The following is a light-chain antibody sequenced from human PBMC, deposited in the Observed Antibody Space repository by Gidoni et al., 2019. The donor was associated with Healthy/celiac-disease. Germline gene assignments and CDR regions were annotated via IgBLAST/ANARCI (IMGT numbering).Light chain of an antibody. CDR1: QSLLHSNGYNY. J-gene: IGKJ4*01. CDR2: LGS. V-gene: IGKV2-28*01. Sequence: EIVMTQSPLSLPVTPGGPASISCRSSQSLLHSNGYNYLDWYLQKPGQSPQLLIYLGSNRASGVPDRFSGSGSGTDFTLKISRVEAEDVGVYYCMQALQTPLTFGGGTKVEIK. CDR3: MQALQTPLT.